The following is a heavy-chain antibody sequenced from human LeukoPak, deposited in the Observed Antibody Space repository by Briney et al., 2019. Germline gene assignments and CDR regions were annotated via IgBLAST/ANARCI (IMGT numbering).Heavy chain of an antibody. CDR2: ISNDASYK. V-gene: IGHV3-30-3*01. J-gene: IGHJ4*02. CDR1: GFMFSNYA. Sequence: GRSLRLSCAASGFMFSNYAMHWVRQAPGKGLEWVAVISNDASYKYYADSVKGRFTISRDNSKNTLYLQMNSLRAEDTAVYYCARDTGGYWGQGSLVTVSS. D-gene: IGHD3-16*01. CDR3: ARDTGGY.